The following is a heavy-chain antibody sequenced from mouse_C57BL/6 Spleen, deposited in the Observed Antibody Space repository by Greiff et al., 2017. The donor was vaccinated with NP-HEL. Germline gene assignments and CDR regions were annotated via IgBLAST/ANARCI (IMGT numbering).Heavy chain of an antibody. CDR3: ARLGSPYYYAMDY. J-gene: IGHJ4*01. D-gene: IGHD1-1*01. CDR1: GYTFTDYN. Sequence: EVQLQQSGPELVKPGASVKIPCKASGYTFTDYNMDWVKQSHGKSLEWIGDINPNNGGTIYNQKFKGKATLTVDKSSSTAYMELRSLTSEDTAVYYCARLGSPYYYAMDYWGQGTSVTVSS. CDR2: INPNNGGT. V-gene: IGHV1-18*01.